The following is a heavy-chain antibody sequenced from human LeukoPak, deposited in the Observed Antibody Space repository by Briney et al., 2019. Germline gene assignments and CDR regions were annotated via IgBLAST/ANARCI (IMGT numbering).Heavy chain of an antibody. CDR3: ARERGAGYYGSSGYLRRYYYYGMDV. CDR2: TYYRSEWYN. Sequence: SQTLSLTCAISGDSFSSNSATWNWIRQSPSRGLEWLGRTYYRSEWYNDYAVSVKSRITINPDTSKNQFSLQLNSVTPEDTAVYFCARERGAGYYGSSGYLRRYYYYGMDVWGQGTTVTVSS. D-gene: IGHD3-22*01. CDR1: GDSFSSNSAT. V-gene: IGHV6-1*01. J-gene: IGHJ6*02.